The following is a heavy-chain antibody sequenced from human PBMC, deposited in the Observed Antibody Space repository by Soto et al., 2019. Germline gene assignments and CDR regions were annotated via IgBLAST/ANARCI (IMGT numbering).Heavy chain of an antibody. V-gene: IGHV3-7*03. Sequence: GGSLRLSCAASGFTFSSYWMSWVRQAPGKGLEWVANIKQDGSEEYYVDSVKGRFTISRDNAKNSLYLQMNSLRAEDTAVYYCASDSSSERYYYYGMDVWGQGTTVTVSS. D-gene: IGHD6-6*01. CDR3: ASDSSSERYYYYGMDV. CDR2: IKQDGSEE. J-gene: IGHJ6*02. CDR1: GFTFSSYW.